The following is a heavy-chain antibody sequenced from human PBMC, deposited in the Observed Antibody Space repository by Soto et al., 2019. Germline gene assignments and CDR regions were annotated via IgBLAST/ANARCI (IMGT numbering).Heavy chain of an antibody. CDR1: GYTLPELS. CDR2: IDTEDGEA. D-gene: IGHD6-19*01. CDR3: ATRMAVAGTYYYGMDV. V-gene: IGHV1-24*01. Sequence: ASVKVSCQVSGYTLPELSMHWVRQPPGKGLAWMGGIDTEDGEAIYAKKFQGRVTRNEDTSIDPAYMGLSSERSDETYCDCCATRMAVAGTYYYGMDVWGKGTTVTVSS. J-gene: IGHJ6*04.